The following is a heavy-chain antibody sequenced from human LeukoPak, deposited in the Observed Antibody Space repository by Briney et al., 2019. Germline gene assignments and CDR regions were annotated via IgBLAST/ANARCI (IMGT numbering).Heavy chain of an antibody. CDR2: IYYSGST. CDR3: AREESDTAMVTIDY. V-gene: IGHV4-39*07. J-gene: IGHJ4*02. Sequence: KPSETLSLTCTVSGGSISSSTDYWGWIRQPPGKGLEWIGSIYYSGSTYYNPSLESRVTISVDTSKNQFSLKLSSVTAADTAVYYCAREESDTAMVTIDYWGQGTLFTVSS. D-gene: IGHD5-18*01. CDR1: GGSISSSTDY.